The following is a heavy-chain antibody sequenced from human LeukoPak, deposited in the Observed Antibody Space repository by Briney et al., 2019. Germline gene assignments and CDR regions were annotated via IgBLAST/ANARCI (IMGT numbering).Heavy chain of an antibody. CDR3: ARVYDTLTGWFDY. CDR1: GYTFTGYY. D-gene: IGHD3-9*01. V-gene: IGHV1-2*06. J-gene: IGHJ4*02. CDR2: INPSSGGT. Sequence: ASVKVSCKVSGYTFTGYYLHWVRQAPGQGLEWMGRINPSSGGTNYAQKFQGRVTMTRDTSINTAYMDLSSLRSDDTAVYYCARVYDTLTGWFDYWGQGTLVTVSS.